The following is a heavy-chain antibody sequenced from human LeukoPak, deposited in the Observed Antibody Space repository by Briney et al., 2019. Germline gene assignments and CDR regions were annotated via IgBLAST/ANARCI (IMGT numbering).Heavy chain of an antibody. Sequence: SETLSLTCAVYGGSFSGYYWSWIRQPPGKGLEWIGEINHSGSTNYNPSLKSRVTISVDTSKNQFSLKLSSVTAADTAVYYCASGTLTGTYGMDVWGQGTTVTVSS. CDR3: ASGTLTGTYGMDV. CDR1: GGSFSGYY. J-gene: IGHJ6*02. V-gene: IGHV4-34*01. D-gene: IGHD1-20*01. CDR2: INHSGST.